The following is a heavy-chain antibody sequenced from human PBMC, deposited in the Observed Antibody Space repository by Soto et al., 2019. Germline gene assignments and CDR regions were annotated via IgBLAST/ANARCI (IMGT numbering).Heavy chain of an antibody. CDR3: ARENASYDILTGPTYYFDY. CDR1: GGTFSSYA. J-gene: IGHJ4*02. Sequence: SVKVSCKASGGTFSSYAISWVRQAPGQGLEWMGGIIPIFGTANYAQKFQGRVTITADKSTSTAYMELSSLRSEDTAVYYCARENASYDILTGPTYYFDYWGQGTLVTVSS. D-gene: IGHD3-9*01. V-gene: IGHV1-69*06. CDR2: IIPIFGTA.